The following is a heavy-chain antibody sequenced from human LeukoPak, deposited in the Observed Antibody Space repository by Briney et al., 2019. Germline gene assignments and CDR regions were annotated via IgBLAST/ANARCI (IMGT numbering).Heavy chain of an antibody. Sequence: SETLSLTCTVSGDSVTTYYWSWVRQPPGKGLEWLGYIYYSGSATYNPSLKSRVTISVDTSKNQFSLKLSSVTAADTAVYYCARDGSNWSNDYYHGVDVWGQGTTVTVSS. V-gene: IGHV4-59*02. D-gene: IGHD4-11*01. CDR2: IYYSGSA. CDR1: GDSVTTYY. CDR3: ARDGSNWSNDYYHGVDV. J-gene: IGHJ6*02.